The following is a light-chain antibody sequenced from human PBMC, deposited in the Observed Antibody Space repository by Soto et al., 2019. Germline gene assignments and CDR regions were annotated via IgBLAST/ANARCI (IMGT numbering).Light chain of an antibody. CDR2: LGS. Sequence: IVLTQSPLSLPVTPGEPASISCRSSQSLLHSNGYNYLDWYLQKPGQSPQVLIYLGSNRASGVPDRFSGSGSGTDFTLKISRVEAEDVGVYYCMQALQTLSITFGQGTRLEIK. CDR1: QSLLHSNGYNY. J-gene: IGKJ5*01. V-gene: IGKV2-28*01. CDR3: MQALQTLSIT.